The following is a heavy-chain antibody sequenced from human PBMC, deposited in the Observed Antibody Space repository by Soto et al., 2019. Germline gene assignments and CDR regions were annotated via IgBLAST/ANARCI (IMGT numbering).Heavy chain of an antibody. Sequence: PSETLSLTCTVSGDSISSSKWWTWVRQTPGKGLEWVGKIDHNGITNYNPSLESRVTILKDNSKNQLSLKLTSVTAADSAVYYCARLNRDYYYFGMDVWGQGATVTVSS. J-gene: IGHJ6*02. CDR3: ARLNRDYYYFGMDV. CDR1: GDSISSSKW. CDR2: IDHNGIT. V-gene: IGHV4-4*02.